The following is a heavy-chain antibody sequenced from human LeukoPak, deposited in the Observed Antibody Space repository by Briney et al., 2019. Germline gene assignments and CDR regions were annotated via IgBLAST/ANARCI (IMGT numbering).Heavy chain of an antibody. J-gene: IGHJ4*02. CDR2: MNPNSGNT. V-gene: IGHV1-8*01. Sequence: ASVKVSCKASGYTFTSYDINWVRQATGQGLEWMGWMNPNSGNTGYAQKFQGRVTMTRNTSISTAYMELSSLRSEDTAVYYCARFNRAYDSSGYYYVNDYWGQGTLVTVSS. CDR1: GYTFTSYD. D-gene: IGHD3-22*01. CDR3: ARFNRAYDSSGYYYVNDY.